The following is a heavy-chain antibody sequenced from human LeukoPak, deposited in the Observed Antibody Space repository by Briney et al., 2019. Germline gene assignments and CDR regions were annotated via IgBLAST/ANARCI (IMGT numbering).Heavy chain of an antibody. Sequence: ASVKVSCKASGYTFTSYYMHWVRQAPGQGLEWMGWINPNSGGTNYAQKFQGRVTMTRDTSISTAYMELSRLRSDDTAVYYCARLSYGDFPFDYWGQGTLVTVSS. V-gene: IGHV1-2*02. CDR2: INPNSGGT. CDR1: GYTFTSYY. CDR3: ARLSYGDFPFDY. J-gene: IGHJ4*02. D-gene: IGHD4-17*01.